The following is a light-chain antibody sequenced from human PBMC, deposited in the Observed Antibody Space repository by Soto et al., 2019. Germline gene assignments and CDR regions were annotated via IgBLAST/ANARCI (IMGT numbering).Light chain of an antibody. Sequence: QSVLTQPASVSGSPGQSITISCTGTSSDVGGFNSVSWYQLRPGTAPKLILYDVVDRPSGVSYRFSGSKSGNTASLTISGLQPADEADYFCSSYTSTMTNVFGSGTKVTV. CDR2: DVV. CDR1: SSDVGGFNS. V-gene: IGLV2-14*03. J-gene: IGLJ1*01. CDR3: SSYTSTMTNV.